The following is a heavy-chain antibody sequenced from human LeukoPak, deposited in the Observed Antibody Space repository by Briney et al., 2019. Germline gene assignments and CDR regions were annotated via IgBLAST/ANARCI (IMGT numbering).Heavy chain of an antibody. D-gene: IGHD1-7*01. CDR2: IIPIFGTA. CDR1: GGTFSSYA. J-gene: IGHJ3*02. V-gene: IGHV1-69*05. Sequence: SVKVSCKASGGTFSSYAISWVRQAPGQGLEWMGGIIPIFGTANYAQKFQGRVTMTRNTSISTAYMELSSLRSEDTAVYYCARGSELNDAFDIWGQGTMVTVSS. CDR3: ARGSELNDAFDI.